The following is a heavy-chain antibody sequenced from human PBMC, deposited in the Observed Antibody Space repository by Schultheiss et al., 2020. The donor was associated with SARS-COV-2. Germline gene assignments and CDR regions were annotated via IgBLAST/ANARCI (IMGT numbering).Heavy chain of an antibody. V-gene: IGHV3-48*04. CDR2: ISSSSSTI. D-gene: IGHD3-10*01. Sequence: GGSLRLSFAASGFTFSSYGMHWVRQAPGKGLEWVSYISSSSSTIYYADSVKGRFTISRDNAKNSLYLQMNSLRAEDTAVYYCARETFMGSGSDYYYYGMDVWGQGTTVTVSS. CDR3: ARETFMGSGSDYYYYGMDV. J-gene: IGHJ6*02. CDR1: GFTFSSYG.